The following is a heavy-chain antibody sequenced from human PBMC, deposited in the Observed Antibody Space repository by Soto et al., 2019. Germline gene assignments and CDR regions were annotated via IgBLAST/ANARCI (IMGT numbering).Heavy chain of an antibody. Sequence: PSETLSLTCTVSGGSISSYYWSWIRQPPGKGLEWIGYIYYSGSTNYNPSLKSRVTISVDTSKNQFSLKLSSVTAADTAVYYCAKGGSMVRGVGNTHWFDPWGQGALVTVSS. D-gene: IGHD3-10*01. CDR3: AKGGSMVRGVGNTHWFDP. CDR1: GGSISSYY. V-gene: IGHV4-59*08. J-gene: IGHJ5*02. CDR2: IYYSGST.